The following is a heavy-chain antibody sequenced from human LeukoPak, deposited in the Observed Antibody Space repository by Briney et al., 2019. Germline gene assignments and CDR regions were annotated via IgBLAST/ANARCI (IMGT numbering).Heavy chain of an antibody. D-gene: IGHD2-15*01. CDR1: GFTFSTYA. Sequence: GGSLRLSCAASGFTFSTYAMCWVRQALGKGLEWVSALSGSGGSTYYADSVKGRFTISRDNSKNTLYLQMNSLRAEDTAVYYCAKAAPYCSGGSCYRTQFDYWGQGVLVTVSS. V-gene: IGHV3-23*01. CDR2: LSGSGGST. CDR3: AKAAPYCSGGSCYRTQFDY. J-gene: IGHJ4*02.